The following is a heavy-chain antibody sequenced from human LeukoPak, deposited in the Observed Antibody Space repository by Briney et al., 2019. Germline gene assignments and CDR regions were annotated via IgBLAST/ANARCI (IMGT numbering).Heavy chain of an antibody. CDR3: AREEGESFDY. D-gene: IGHD3-10*01. CDR1: GFTFSSYS. J-gene: IGHJ4*02. V-gene: IGHV3-21*01. CDR2: ISSSSSYI. Sequence: PGGSLRLSCAASGFTFSSYSMNWVRQAPGKGLEGVSSISSSSSYIYHAVSVKGRFTISRDNAKNSLYLQMNSLRAEDTAVYYCAREEGESFDYWGQGTRVTVSS.